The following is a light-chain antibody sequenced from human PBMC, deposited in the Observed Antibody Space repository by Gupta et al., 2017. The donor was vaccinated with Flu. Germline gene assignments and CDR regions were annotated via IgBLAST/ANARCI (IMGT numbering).Light chain of an antibody. CDR1: QSVANY. CDR2: DAV. J-gene: IGKJ4*01. V-gene: IGKV3D-11*02. Sequence: PAPRLLLPAESAPLSCGASQSVANYLAWFQQKPGQAPRLLIYDAVKRAPGVPGRFSGSGAGTEFTLTITSLEPEDFAIYYCQSRSKWRLTFGGGTKVGL. CDR3: QSRSKWRLT.